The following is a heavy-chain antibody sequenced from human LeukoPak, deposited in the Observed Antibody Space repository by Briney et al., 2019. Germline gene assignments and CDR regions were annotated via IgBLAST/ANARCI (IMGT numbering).Heavy chain of an antibody. CDR1: GFTFNTYT. Sequence: GGSLRLSCAASGFTFNTYTMNWVRQAPGKGLEWVSSMNSDGSHIYHADSVEGRFTISRDNARNSLYLQMNGLRDEDTAVYYCTRGSFGVFDYWGQGILVTVSS. V-gene: IGHV3-48*02. CDR2: MNSDGSHI. CDR3: TRGSFGVFDY. J-gene: IGHJ4*02. D-gene: IGHD3-10*01.